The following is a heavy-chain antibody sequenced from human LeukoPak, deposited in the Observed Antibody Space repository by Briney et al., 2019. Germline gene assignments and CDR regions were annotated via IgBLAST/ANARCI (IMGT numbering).Heavy chain of an antibody. D-gene: IGHD1-1*01. V-gene: IGHV1-18*01. CDR1: GYTFTSYG. Sequence: ASVKVSCKASGYTFTSYGISWVRQAPGQGLEWMGWISAYNGNTNYAQKLQGRVTMTTDTSTSTAYMELRSLRSDDTAVYYCARRDGRDWNPAVHWFDPWGQGTLVTVSP. J-gene: IGHJ5*02. CDR2: ISAYNGNT. CDR3: ARRDGRDWNPAVHWFDP.